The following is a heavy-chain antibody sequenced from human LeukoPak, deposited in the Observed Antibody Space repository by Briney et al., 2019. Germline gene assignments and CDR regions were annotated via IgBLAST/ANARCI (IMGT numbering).Heavy chain of an antibody. D-gene: IGHD1-26*01. CDR3: ARDLGGSYPWARPFPP. Sequence: GGSLRLSCAASGFTVSSNYMSWVRQAPGKGLEWVSVIYSGGSTYYADSVKGRFTISRDNSKNTLYLQMNSLRAEDTAVYYCARDLGGSYPWARPFPPWGQGTLVTVSS. CDR1: GFTVSSNY. CDR2: IYSGGST. J-gene: IGHJ4*02. V-gene: IGHV3-53*01.